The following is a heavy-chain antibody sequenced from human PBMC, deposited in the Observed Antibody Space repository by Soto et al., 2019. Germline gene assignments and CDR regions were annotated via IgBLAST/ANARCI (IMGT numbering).Heavy chain of an antibody. D-gene: IGHD6-13*01. V-gene: IGHV5-51*01. CDR1: GYTFSNFW. J-gene: IGHJ4*02. CDR3: ARSPRSSPYFDY. Sequence: GESLKICCRCSGYTFSNFWSAWVRHLPGKGLEWMGIIYPGDHETRYSPSFHGKVTISADKSINTAYLQWSSLEASDSAFYYCARSPRSSPYFDYWGQGALVTVSS. CDR2: IYPGDHET.